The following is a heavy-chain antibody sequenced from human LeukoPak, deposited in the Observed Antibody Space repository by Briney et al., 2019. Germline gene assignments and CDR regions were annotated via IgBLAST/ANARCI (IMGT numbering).Heavy chain of an antibody. D-gene: IGHD3-10*01. CDR1: GFTDSSNY. J-gene: IGHJ6*04. Sequence: PGGSLRLSCAASGFTDSSNYMSWVRQAPGKGLEWVSVIYSGGSTYYADSVKGRFTISRDNSKNTLYLQMNSLRAEDTAVYYCARTLWFGELDVWGKGTTVTVSS. CDR3: ARTLWFGELDV. CDR2: IYSGGST. V-gene: IGHV3-53*01.